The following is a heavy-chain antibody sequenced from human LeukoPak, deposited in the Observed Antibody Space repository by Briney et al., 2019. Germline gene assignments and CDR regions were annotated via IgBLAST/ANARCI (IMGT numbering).Heavy chain of an antibody. V-gene: IGHV3-48*04. D-gene: IGHD6-13*01. CDR1: GFTFSGYS. J-gene: IGHJ4*01. CDR3: TRDGTAPGLYFDL. Sequence: PGGSLRLSCAASGFTFSGYSMNWFRQAPGRGLEWVSYISSTSTTIYYKDSVKGRFTISRDNTKNSLFLQMNSLRAEDTAVYYCTRDGTAPGLYFDLWGQGTLVTVSS. CDR2: ISSTSTTI.